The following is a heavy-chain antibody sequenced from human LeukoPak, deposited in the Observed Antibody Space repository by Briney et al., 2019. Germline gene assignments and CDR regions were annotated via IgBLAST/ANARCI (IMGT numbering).Heavy chain of an antibody. J-gene: IGHJ4*02. Sequence: GGSLRLSCAASGFTFNRYAMHWVRQAPGKGLEWVAFIWYDGSNKYYADSVKGRFTVSRDNSKNTLYLQMNSLRAEDTAVYYCAKDERGCYDSSGFFGAIDYWGQGSLVSVSS. V-gene: IGHV3-30*02. CDR3: AKDERGCYDSSGFFGAIDY. D-gene: IGHD3-22*01. CDR1: GFTFNRYA. CDR2: IWYDGSNK.